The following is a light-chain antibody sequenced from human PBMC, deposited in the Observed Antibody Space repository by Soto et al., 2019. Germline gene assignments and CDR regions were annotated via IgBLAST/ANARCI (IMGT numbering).Light chain of an antibody. CDR1: QSIFYSSNNKNY. CDR2: WAS. V-gene: IGKV4-1*01. J-gene: IGKJ1*01. Sequence: DIVMTQSPDSLAVSLGERATINCKSSQSIFYSSNNKNYLVWYQQKPGHPPKLLIYWASTRESGVPDRFSGSGSGTDFTLTISSLQTEDVAVYYCQQYYSTPQTFGQGTKVDIK. CDR3: QQYYSTPQT.